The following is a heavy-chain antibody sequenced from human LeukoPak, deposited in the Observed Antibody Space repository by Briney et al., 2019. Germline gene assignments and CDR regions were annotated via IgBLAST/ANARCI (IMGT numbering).Heavy chain of an antibody. Sequence: ASVKVSCKASGYTFTGYYMHWVRQAPGQGLEWMGWINPNSGGTNYAQKFQGRVTMTRDTSISTAYMELSRLRSDDTAVYYCARDAKYHDYVWGSYRYRFDPWGQGTLVTVSS. D-gene: IGHD3-16*02. V-gene: IGHV1-2*02. J-gene: IGHJ5*02. CDR2: INPNSGGT. CDR1: GYTFTGYY. CDR3: ARDAKYHDYVWGSYRYRFDP.